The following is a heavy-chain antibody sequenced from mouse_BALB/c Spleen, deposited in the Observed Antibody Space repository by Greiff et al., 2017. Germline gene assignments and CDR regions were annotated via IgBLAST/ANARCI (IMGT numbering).Heavy chain of an antibody. J-gene: IGHJ3*01. CDR3: ARRGMDYFAY. CDR2: ISSGGGST. CDR1: GFAFSSYD. Sequence: EVHLVESGGGLVKPGGSLKLSCAASGFAFSSYDMSWVRQTPEKRLEWVAYISSGGGSTYYPDTVKGRFTISRDNAKNTLYLQMSSLKSEDTAMYYCARRGMDYFAYWGQGTLVTVSA. V-gene: IGHV5-12-1*01. D-gene: IGHD2-10*02.